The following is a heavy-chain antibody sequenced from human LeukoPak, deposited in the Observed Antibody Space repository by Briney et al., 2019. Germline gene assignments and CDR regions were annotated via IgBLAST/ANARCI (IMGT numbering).Heavy chain of an antibody. CDR1: GGTFSSYA. J-gene: IGHJ4*02. CDR3: ATTEPPHLRYYTTYYFDH. Sequence: ASVKVSCKASGGTFSSYAISWVRQDPGHGLEWMGGIIPFFGTANYAQKFQGRVTIPADESTSTVSLELSSLRSDDTAVYYCATTEPPHLRYYTTYYFDHWGQGTLVTVSS. D-gene: IGHD2/OR15-2a*01. V-gene: IGHV1-69*13. CDR2: IIPFFGTA.